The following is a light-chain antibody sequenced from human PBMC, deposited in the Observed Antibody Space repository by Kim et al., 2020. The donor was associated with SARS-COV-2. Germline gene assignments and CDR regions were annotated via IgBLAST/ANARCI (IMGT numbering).Light chain of an antibody. CDR3: SSYTSSKTWV. Sequence: YNYVSWYQQPPGKTPKLIIYDVTKRPSGVSDRFSGSKSGNTASLIISGLQADDEADYYCSSYTSSKTWVFGGGTQLTV. CDR1: YNY. CDR2: DVT. V-gene: IGLV2-14*03. J-gene: IGLJ3*02.